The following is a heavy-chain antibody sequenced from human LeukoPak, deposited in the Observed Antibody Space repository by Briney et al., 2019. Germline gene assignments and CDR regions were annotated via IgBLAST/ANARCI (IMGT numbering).Heavy chain of an antibody. J-gene: IGHJ4*02. D-gene: IGHD6-19*01. CDR2: ISSSSSYI. CDR3: ARDAPSGFFY. CDR1: GFTFSSYS. V-gene: IGHV3-21*01. Sequence: GGSLRLSCAASGFTFSSYSMNWVRQAPGKGLEWVSSISSSSSYIYYADSVKGRFTISRDNTKNSLYLQMNSLRAEDTAVYYCARDAPSGFFYWGQGTLVTVSS.